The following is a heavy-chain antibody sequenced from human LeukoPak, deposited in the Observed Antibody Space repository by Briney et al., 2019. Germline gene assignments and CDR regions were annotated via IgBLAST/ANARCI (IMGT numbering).Heavy chain of an antibody. CDR3: ARAKELGYSYGSFYFDY. V-gene: IGHV4-59*01. CDR1: GCSISNYY. J-gene: IGHJ4*02. D-gene: IGHD5-18*01. Sequence: PSGTLSLTCTVSGCSISNYYWSWIRPPPGKGLAWVGFIYYSGYNNYNPSLKSRVTISVDTSKNQFSLKLSSVTAADTAVYYCARAKELGYSYGSFYFDYWGQGTLVTVSS. CDR2: IYYSGYN.